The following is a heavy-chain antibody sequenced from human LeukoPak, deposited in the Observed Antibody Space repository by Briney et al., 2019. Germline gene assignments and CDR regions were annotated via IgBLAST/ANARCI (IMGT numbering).Heavy chain of an antibody. Sequence: PGGFLRLSCAASGFTFSSYSMNWVRQAPGKGLEWVSSISSSSSYIYYADSVKGRFTISRDNAKNSLYLQMNSLRAEDTAVYYYARGTDYYGSGSYYIQDYYYYGMDVWGQGTTVTVSS. CDR3: ARGTDYYGSGSYYIQDYYYYGMDV. V-gene: IGHV3-21*01. D-gene: IGHD3-10*01. J-gene: IGHJ6*02. CDR1: GFTFSSYS. CDR2: ISSSSSYI.